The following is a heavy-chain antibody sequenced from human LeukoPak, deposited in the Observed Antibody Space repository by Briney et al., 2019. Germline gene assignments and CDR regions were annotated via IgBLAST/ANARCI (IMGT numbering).Heavy chain of an antibody. Sequence: GGSLRLSCAASGFTFNNAGMSWVRQAPGKGLEWVSGINWNGGSTSYADSVKGRFTISRDNDKNSLYLQMNSLRAEDTALYYCARDYYDSSGYYQNFDYWGQGTLVTVSS. CDR2: INWNGGST. CDR1: GFTFNNAG. J-gene: IGHJ4*02. V-gene: IGHV3-20*04. CDR3: ARDYYDSSGYYQNFDY. D-gene: IGHD3-22*01.